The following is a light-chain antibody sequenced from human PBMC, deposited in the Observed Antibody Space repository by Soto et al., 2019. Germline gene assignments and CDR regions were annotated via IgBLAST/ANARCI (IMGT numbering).Light chain of an antibody. CDR3: SSYAGSNKSVV. J-gene: IGLJ2*01. V-gene: IGLV2-8*01. Sequence: QSALTQPPSASGSPGQSVTISCTGTSSDVGSYNYVSWYQQHPGKAPKLMIYEVSKRPSGVPDRFSGSKSGNTASLTVSGLQAEDEADYYCSSYAGSNKSVVFGGGTQLTVL. CDR2: EVS. CDR1: SSDVGSYNY.